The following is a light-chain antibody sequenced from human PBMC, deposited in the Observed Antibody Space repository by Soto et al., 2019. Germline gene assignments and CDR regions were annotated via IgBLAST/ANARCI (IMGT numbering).Light chain of an antibody. CDR1: SSDVGRYRY. J-gene: IGLJ3*02. V-gene: IGLV2-14*01. CDR2: EVS. CDR3: SSYTSSSTWV. Sequence: QSALTQPASVSGSTGQSITIYCTGTSSDVGRYRYVSWYRQHPGKAPKLMIYEVSNRPSGVSNRFSGSKSGNTASLPISGLQAEDEADYYCSSYTSSSTWVFGGGTKLTVL.